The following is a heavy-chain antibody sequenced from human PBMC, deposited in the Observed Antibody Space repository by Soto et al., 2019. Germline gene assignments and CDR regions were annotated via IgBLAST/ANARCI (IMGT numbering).Heavy chain of an antibody. J-gene: IGHJ4*02. CDR1: GGTFSSYA. D-gene: IGHD2-15*01. Sequence: SVKVSCKASGGTFSSYAISWVRQAPGQGLEWMGGIIPIFGTANYAQKFQGRVTITADGSTSTAYMELSSLRSEDTAVYYCARVPDCSGGSCHAYFDYWGQGTLVTVSS. CDR3: ARVPDCSGGSCHAYFDY. CDR2: IIPIFGTA. V-gene: IGHV1-69*13.